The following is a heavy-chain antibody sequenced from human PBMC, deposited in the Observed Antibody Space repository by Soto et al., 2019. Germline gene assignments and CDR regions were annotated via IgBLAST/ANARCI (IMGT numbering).Heavy chain of an antibody. V-gene: IGHV1-69*06. J-gene: IGHJ4*02. CDR3: ARNLGSGYDPGDY. Sequence: SVKVSCKASGGTFSSYAISWVRQAPGQGLEWMGGIIPIFGTANYAQKFQGRVTITADKSTSTVYMELYSLKSEDTAVYYRARNLGSGYDPGDYWVERSLVTVS. CDR1: GGTFSSYA. D-gene: IGHD5-12*01. CDR2: IIPIFGTA.